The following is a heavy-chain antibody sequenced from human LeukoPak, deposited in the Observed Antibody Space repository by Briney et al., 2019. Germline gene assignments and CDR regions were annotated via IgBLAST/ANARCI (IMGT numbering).Heavy chain of an antibody. V-gene: IGHV4-4*08. CDR2: IYASGRA. Sequence: SETLSLTCTVSGGSISSYYWSWIRQPPGKGLEWIGHIYASGRADYSPSLKSRVTISVDTSNNWFSLKLTSVTAADTAVYFCATDFSDDFYHNSSDIWGQGTMVTVSS. CDR3: ATDFSDDFYHNSSDI. D-gene: IGHD3/OR15-3a*01. CDR1: GGSISSYY. J-gene: IGHJ3*02.